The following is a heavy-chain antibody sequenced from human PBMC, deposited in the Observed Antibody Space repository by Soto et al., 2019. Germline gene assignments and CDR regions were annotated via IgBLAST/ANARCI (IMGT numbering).Heavy chain of an antibody. Sequence: HVQLVQSGAEVKKPGSSVKVSCKASGGTFSSYAISWVRQAPGQGLEWMGGIIPIFGTANYAQKFQGIVTITADESTSTAYMELSSLRSEDTAVYYCARVRLGQWLVSGFDYWGQGTLVTVSS. V-gene: IGHV1-69*01. CDR3: ARVRLGQWLVSGFDY. J-gene: IGHJ4*02. D-gene: IGHD6-19*01. CDR1: GGTFSSYA. CDR2: IIPIFGTA.